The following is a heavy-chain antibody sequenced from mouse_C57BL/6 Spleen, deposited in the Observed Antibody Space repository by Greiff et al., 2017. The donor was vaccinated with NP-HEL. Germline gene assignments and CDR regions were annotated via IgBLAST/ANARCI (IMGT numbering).Heavy chain of an antibody. CDR3: TTDGYYSYFHFDY. CDR1: GFNIKDYY. CDR2: IDPEDGDT. V-gene: IGHV14-1*01. J-gene: IGHJ2*01. D-gene: IGHD2-3*01. Sequence: VQLQQSGAELVRPGASVKLSCTASGFNIKDYYMHWVKQRPEQGLEWIGRIDPEDGDTEYAPKFQGKATMTADTSSNTAYLQLSSLTSEDTAVYYCTTDGYYSYFHFDYWGQGTTLTVSS.